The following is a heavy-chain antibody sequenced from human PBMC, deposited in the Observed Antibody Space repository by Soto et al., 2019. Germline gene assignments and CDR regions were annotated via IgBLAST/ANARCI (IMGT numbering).Heavy chain of an antibody. J-gene: IGHJ5*02. CDR3: ARRNEYYGSGSYFLPPLLWFDP. D-gene: IGHD3-10*01. CDR1: GYSFTSYW. Sequence: EVQLVQSGAEVKKPGESLKISCKGSGYSFTSYWIGWVRQMPGKGLEWMGIIYPGDSDTRYSPSFQGQVTISADKSISTAYLQWSSLKASDTAMYYCARRNEYYGSGSYFLPPLLWFDPWGQGTLVTVSS. V-gene: IGHV5-51*03. CDR2: IYPGDSDT.